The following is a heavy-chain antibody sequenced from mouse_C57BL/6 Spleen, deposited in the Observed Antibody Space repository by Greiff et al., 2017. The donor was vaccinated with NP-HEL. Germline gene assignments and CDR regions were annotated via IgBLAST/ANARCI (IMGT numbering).Heavy chain of an antibody. Sequence: VQLQQSGPELVKPGASVKISCKASGYTFTDYYMNWVKQSHGKSLEWIGDINPNNGGTSYNQKFKGKATLTVDKSSSTAYMELRSLTSEDSAVYYCARSVPSYFDYWGQGTTLTVSS. V-gene: IGHV1-26*01. CDR2: INPNNGGT. J-gene: IGHJ2*01. CDR1: GYTFTDYY. CDR3: ARSVPSYFDY.